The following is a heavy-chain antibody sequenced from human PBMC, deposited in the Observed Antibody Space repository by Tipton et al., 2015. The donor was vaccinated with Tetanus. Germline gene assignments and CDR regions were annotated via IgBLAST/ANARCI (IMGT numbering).Heavy chain of an antibody. Sequence: QLVQSGAEVKKPGASVKVSCKASGYTFTGYYMHWVRQAPGQGLEWMGWINPNSGGTNYAQKFQGRVTMTRDTSISTAYMELSRLRSDDPAVYYCARASEKSPHENWNFNPTYYYYGMDVWGQGTTVTVSS. J-gene: IGHJ6*02. D-gene: IGHD1-7*01. CDR2: INPNSGGT. CDR1: GYTFTGYY. V-gene: IGHV1-2*02. CDR3: ARASEKSPHENWNFNPTYYYYGMDV.